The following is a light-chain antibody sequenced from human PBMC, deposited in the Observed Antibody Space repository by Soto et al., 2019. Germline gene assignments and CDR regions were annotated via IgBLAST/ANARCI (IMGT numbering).Light chain of an antibody. Sequence: EIVMTQSPATVSVSPGGRATLSCRASQSVSSTLAWYQQKPGQAPRLLIYGASTRATGIPVRFSGSGSGTEFTLTISSLQSEDFAVYYCQQYNDWPRTFGQGTKV. J-gene: IGKJ1*01. V-gene: IGKV3-15*01. CDR2: GAS. CDR1: QSVSST. CDR3: QQYNDWPRT.